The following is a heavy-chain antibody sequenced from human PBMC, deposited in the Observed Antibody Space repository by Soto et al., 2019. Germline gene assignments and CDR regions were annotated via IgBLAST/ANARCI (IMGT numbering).Heavy chain of an antibody. CDR2: ITSGSDYI. J-gene: IGHJ5*02. V-gene: IGHV3-21*01. CDR1: GFTFSTYG. CDR3: ARVDGYTYPNGS. D-gene: IGHD5-12*01. Sequence: EVQLVESGGGLVKPGGSLRLSCAASGFTFSTYGMSWVRQAPGKGLEWVSSITSGSDYIYYADSLKGRFTISRDNAQNSLFLQMNSLRVEDTAVYFCARVDGYTYPNGSWGQGTLVTVSS.